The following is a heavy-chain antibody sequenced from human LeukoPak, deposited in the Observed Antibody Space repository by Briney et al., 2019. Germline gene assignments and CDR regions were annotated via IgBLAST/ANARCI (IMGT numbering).Heavy chain of an antibody. J-gene: IGHJ1*01. CDR2: IYYSGST. Sequence: SETLSLTCTVSGGSISSGDYYWSWIRQPPGKGLEWIGYIYYSGSTYYNPPLKSRVTISVDTSKNQFSLKLSSVTAADTAVYYCARVPWGYYGSGSYHEYFQHWGQGTLVTVSS. CDR1: GGSISSGDYY. D-gene: IGHD3-10*01. V-gene: IGHV4-30-4*01. CDR3: ARVPWGYYGSGSYHEYFQH.